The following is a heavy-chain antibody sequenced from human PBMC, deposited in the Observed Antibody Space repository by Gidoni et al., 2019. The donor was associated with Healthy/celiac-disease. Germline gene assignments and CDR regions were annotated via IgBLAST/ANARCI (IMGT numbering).Heavy chain of an antibody. J-gene: IGHJ4*02. CDR3: ARTSAMAIFDY. V-gene: IGHV2-26*01. CDR1: AFSLSNASMG. CDR2: IFSIDEK. D-gene: IGHD6-25*01. Sequence: QATLKESGPVLVKPTEPLTLTCTVSAFSLSNASMGVSWIRQPPGKALEWLAHIFSIDEKSYSTSLKSRLTISKDTSKSQVVLTMTNMDPVDTATYYCARTSAMAIFDYWGQGTLFTVSS.